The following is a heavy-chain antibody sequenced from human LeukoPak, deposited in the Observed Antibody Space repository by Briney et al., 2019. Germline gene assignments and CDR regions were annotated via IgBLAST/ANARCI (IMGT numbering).Heavy chain of an antibody. CDR3: ARXGGLXX. CDR2: INHNGNVN. CDR1: GFTFSSYW. J-gene: IGHJ6*02. V-gene: IGHV3-7*03. Sequence: TGGSLRLSCAASGFTFSSYWMNWARQAPGKGLEWVASINHNGNVNYYVDSVKGRFTISRDNAKNSLYLQMSNLRAEDTAVYFCARXGGLXXXXQGATVTVSS.